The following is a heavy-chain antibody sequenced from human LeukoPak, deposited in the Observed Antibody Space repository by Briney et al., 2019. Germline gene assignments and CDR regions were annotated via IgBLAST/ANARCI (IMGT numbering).Heavy chain of an antibody. CDR2: SYYSGST. Sequence: SETLRLTCTGSGGSISSYHWSWIRQPPGKGLEWIGYSYYSGSTNYNPSLKSRVTISVDPSKNQFSLKLSSVPAADTAVYYCARGNSGSYLFDYWGQGSLGTVPS. CDR3: ARGNSGSYLFDY. V-gene: IGHV4-59*01. CDR1: GGSISSYH. J-gene: IGHJ4*02. D-gene: IGHD3-10*01.